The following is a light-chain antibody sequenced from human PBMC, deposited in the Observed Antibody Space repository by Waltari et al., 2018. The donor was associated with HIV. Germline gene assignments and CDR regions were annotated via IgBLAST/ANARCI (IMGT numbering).Light chain of an antibody. V-gene: IGLV4-69*01. CDR2: LNSDGSH. CDR3: QTWGTGTVV. Sequence: QLVLTQSPSASASLGAPVKLTCTLSSGHSSYAIAWHQQQPEKGPRYLMKLNSDGSHSKGDGIPARFSGSSSGAERYLTISSLQSEDEADYYCQTWGTGTVVFGGGTKLTVL. CDR1: SGHSSYA. J-gene: IGLJ2*01.